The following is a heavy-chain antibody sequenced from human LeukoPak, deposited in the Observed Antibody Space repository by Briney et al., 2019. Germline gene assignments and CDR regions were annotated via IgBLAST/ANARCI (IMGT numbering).Heavy chain of an antibody. Sequence: GGSLRLSCVASGFTFSTYWMHWVRQAPGKGLEWVARIKAKIHGETIDYAAPVRGRFIISRDDSRNTVYLQMNSLKFEDTAMYYCTRRSTIWGRGTRVTVSS. D-gene: IGHD5-24*01. CDR1: GFTFSTYW. V-gene: IGHV3-15*01. J-gene: IGHJ4*02. CDR3: TRRSTI. CDR2: IKAKIHGETI.